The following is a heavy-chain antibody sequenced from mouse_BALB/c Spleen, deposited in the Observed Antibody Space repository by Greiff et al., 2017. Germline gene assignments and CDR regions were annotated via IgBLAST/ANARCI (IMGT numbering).Heavy chain of an antibody. Sequence: DVMLVESGPDLVKPSQSLSLTCTATGYSITSCYSWHLIRQFPGNKLEWMGYIHYSGSTNYNPSLKSRISITRDTSENQFFLQLNSVTTEDTATYYCARGYYSSSYYFDYWGQGTTLTVSS. CDR3: ARGYYSSSYYFDY. CDR1: GYSITSCYS. J-gene: IGHJ2*01. D-gene: IGHD1-1*01. V-gene: IGHV3-1*02. CDR2: IHYSGST.